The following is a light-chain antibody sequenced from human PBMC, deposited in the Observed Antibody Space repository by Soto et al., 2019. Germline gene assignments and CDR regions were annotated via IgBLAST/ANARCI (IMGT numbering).Light chain of an antibody. J-gene: IGKJ4*01. V-gene: IGKV3-15*01. CDR3: QQYENWPQLT. Sequence: ERVMTQSPATLSVSPGERATLSCRASQSVGGDLAWYQQKPGQAPRLLIHGASSRAPGIPDRFSGSGSGTEFTLTISSLQSEDSAVYYCQQYENWPQLTFGGGTKVDIK. CDR2: GAS. CDR1: QSVGGD.